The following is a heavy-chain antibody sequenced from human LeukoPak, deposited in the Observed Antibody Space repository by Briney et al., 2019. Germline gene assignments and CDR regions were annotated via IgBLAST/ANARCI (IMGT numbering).Heavy chain of an antibody. D-gene: IGHD6-19*01. Sequence: GGSLRLSCAASGFTFSSYSMNWVRQAPGKGLEWVAVIWYDGSNKYYADSVKGRFTISRDNSKNTLYLQMNSLRAEDTAVYYCARGSSGWTDAFDIWGQGTMVTVSS. J-gene: IGHJ3*02. CDR2: IWYDGSNK. CDR3: ARGSSGWTDAFDI. CDR1: GFTFSSYS. V-gene: IGHV3-33*08.